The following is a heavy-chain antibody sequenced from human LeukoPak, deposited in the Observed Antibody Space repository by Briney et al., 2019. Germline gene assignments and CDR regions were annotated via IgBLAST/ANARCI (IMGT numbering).Heavy chain of an antibody. CDR1: GYTFTSYY. D-gene: IGHD1-1*01. CDR2: INPSGGST. V-gene: IGHV1-46*01. J-gene: IGHJ5*02. Sequence: ASVKVSCKASGYTFTSYYMHWVRQAPGQGLEWMGIINPSGGSTSYAQKFQGRVTMTRDTSTSTVYMELSSLRSEDTAMYYCARVAGTTFWFDPWGQGTLVTVSS. CDR3: ARVAGTTFWFDP.